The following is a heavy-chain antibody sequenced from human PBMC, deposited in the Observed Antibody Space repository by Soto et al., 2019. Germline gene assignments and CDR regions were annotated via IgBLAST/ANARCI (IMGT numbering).Heavy chain of an antibody. CDR2: ISGTGSNTI. J-gene: IGHJ4*02. V-gene: IGHV3-48*01. CDR1: GFTFSSYA. D-gene: IGHD6-19*01. CDR3: ARTYNSGDRRYFDY. Sequence: GGSLRLSCAASGFTFSSYAMSWVRQAPGKGLEWVSAISGTGSNTIYYADSVKGRFTISRDNAKNSLYLQMNSLRAEDTAVYYCARTYNSGDRRYFDYWGQGTLVTVSS.